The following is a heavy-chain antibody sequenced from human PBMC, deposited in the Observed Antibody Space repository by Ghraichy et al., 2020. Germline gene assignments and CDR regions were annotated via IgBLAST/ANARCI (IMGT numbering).Heavy chain of an antibody. CDR2: INNVGSS. Sequence: SETLSLTCTVSGDSIRSSVYYWAWIRQPPGKGLEWIGSINNVGSSYYSPPLKSRLSISVDTSKNRFSLNLRSVTATDTAIYYCARYGIDDSLGYFDYWGQGILVTVSS. D-gene: IGHD3-3*01. CDR3: ARYGIDDSLGYFDY. V-gene: IGHV4-39*01. CDR1: GDSIRSSVYY. J-gene: IGHJ4*02.